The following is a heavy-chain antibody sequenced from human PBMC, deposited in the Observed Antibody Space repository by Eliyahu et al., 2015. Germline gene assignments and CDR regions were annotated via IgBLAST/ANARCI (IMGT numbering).Heavy chain of an antibody. V-gene: IGHV3-30*03. CDR2: VAYDGGNK. J-gene: IGHJ4*02. CDR1: GFTFTSHG. CDR3: ARGQRVNPFDY. Sequence: QVQLVESGGGVVQPGRSLRLSCAASGFTFTSHGMHWVRQPPGKGLEWVAVVAYDGGNKFYADSVKGRFTISRDNSKNTLYLQMNSLRPEDTAVYYCARGQRVNPFDYWGQGTLVTVPS.